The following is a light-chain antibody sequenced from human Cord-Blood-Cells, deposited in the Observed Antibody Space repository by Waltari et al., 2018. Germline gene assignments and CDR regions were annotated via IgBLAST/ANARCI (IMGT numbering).Light chain of an antibody. CDR3: SSYTSSSTPVV. Sequence: QSALPQPASVSGSPGQSITISCTGTSSDVGGYNYVSWYQQHPGKAPKLMIYDVSNRPSGVSNRFPGSKSGNTASLTSSGLQAEDEAEYYCSSYTSSSTPVVFGGGTKLTVL. CDR2: DVS. J-gene: IGLJ2*01. V-gene: IGLV2-14*01. CDR1: SSDVGGYNY.